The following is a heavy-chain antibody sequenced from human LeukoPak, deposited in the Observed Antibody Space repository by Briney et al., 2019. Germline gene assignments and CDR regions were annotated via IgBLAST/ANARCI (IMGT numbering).Heavy chain of an antibody. J-gene: IGHJ3*02. CDR1: GGSISSGGYY. D-gene: IGHD6-13*01. Sequence: SETPSLTCTVSGGSISSGGYYWSWIRQHPGKGLEWIGYIYYSGSTYYNPSLKSRVTISVDTSKNQFSLKLSSVTAADTAVYYCARGRSSSWYRQAFGIWGQGTMVTVSS. CDR3: ARGRSSSWYRQAFGI. CDR2: IYYSGST. V-gene: IGHV4-31*03.